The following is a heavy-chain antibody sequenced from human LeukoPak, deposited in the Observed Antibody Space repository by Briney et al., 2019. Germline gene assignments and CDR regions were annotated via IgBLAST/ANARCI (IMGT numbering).Heavy chain of an antibody. CDR3: AKDSSRIRITIFRVHYYYYMDV. J-gene: IGHJ6*03. V-gene: IGHV3-30*04. D-gene: IGHD3-9*01. CDR2: ISYDGSSK. CDR1: GFSFSSFG. Sequence: GGSLRLSCGASGFSFSSFGMHWVRQAPGKGLEWVAVISYDGSSKYYADSVKGRFTISRDNSKNTLYLQMNSLRAEDTAVYYCAKDSSRIRITIFRVHYYYYMDVWGKGTTVTVSS.